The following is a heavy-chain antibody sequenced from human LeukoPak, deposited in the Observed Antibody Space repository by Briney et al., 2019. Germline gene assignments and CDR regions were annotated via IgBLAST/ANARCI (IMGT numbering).Heavy chain of an antibody. CDR2: IYYSGTT. CDR1: GGSFSGYY. CDR3: ARLNRQCSGGSCHSGWFDP. D-gene: IGHD2-15*01. Sequence: PSETLSLTCAVYGGSFSGYYWSWIRQPPGRGLEWIGTIYYSGTTYYNPSLKSRVTISVDTSKNQFSLKLSSVTAADTAVYYCARLNRQCSGGSCHSGWFDPWGQGTLVTVSS. J-gene: IGHJ5*02. V-gene: IGHV4-34*01.